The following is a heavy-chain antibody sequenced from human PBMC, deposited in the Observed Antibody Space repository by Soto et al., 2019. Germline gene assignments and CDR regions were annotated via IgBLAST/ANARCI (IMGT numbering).Heavy chain of an antibody. D-gene: IGHD3-9*01. CDR1: GYTFTNYG. CDR3: VTSDWAW. J-gene: IGHJ4*02. V-gene: IGHV1-3*05. CDR2: IHAGNGDT. Sequence: QVLLVQSGAEEKKPGASVKVSCKASGYTFTNYGIHWVRQAPGQGLEWLGWIHAGNGDTRYSPKFQGRVTITSDTSASTAYMELRSLTSRDTAIFYCVTSDWAWWGQGTQVTVSS.